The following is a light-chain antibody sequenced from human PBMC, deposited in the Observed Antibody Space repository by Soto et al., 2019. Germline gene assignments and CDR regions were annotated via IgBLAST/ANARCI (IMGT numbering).Light chain of an antibody. CDR3: GADHGSGSNFVYV. CDR2: VGTGGIVG. Sequence: QAVVTQPPSASASLGASVTLTCTLSSGYSNYKVDWYQQRPGKGPRFVMRVGTGGIVGSKGDGIPDRFSVLGSDLNRYLTIKNIQEEDESDYHCGADHGSGSNFVYVFGTGTKLTVL. V-gene: IGLV9-49*01. J-gene: IGLJ1*01. CDR1: SGYSNYK.